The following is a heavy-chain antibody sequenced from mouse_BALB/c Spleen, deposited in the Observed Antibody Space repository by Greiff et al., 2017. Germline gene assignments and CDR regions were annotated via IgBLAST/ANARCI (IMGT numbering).Heavy chain of an antibody. D-gene: IGHD2-2*01. J-gene: IGHJ4*01. CDR2: IDPFNGGT. Sequence: VQLQQSGPELMKPGASVKISCKASGYSFTSYYMHWVKQSHGKSLEWIGYIDPFNGGTSYNQKFKGKATLTVDKSSSTAYMHLSSLTSEDSAVYYCARSKGYEDAMDYWGQGTSVTVSS. CDR1: GYSFTSYY. CDR3: ARSKGYEDAMDY. V-gene: IGHV1S135*01.